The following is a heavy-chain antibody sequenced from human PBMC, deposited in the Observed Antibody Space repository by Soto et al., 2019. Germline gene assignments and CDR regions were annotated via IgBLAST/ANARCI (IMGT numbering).Heavy chain of an antibody. V-gene: IGHV4-38-2*01. D-gene: IGHD3-3*01. CDR2: IYHSGSS. CDR3: ARAYYDFWSGYLYYYGMDI. J-gene: IGHJ6*02. Sequence: ETLSLTCAVSGYPISSGYYWGWIRQPPRKGLEWIGSIYHSGSSHYNPSLKSRVTISVDTSKNQFSLKFSSVTAAATAVFYCARAYYDFWSGYLYYYGMDIWGQGTTVTVSS. CDR1: GYPISSGYY.